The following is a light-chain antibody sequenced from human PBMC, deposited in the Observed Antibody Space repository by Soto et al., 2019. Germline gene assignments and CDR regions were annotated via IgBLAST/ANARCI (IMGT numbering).Light chain of an antibody. V-gene: IGKV1-5*01. CDR1: QSISSW. J-gene: IGKJ1*01. CDR2: DAS. CDR3: QQYDSYSRT. Sequence: IHMTQSPSTLSASVGDRVSITCRASQSISSWLAWYQQKPGKAPKLLIYDASNLESGVPSRFSGSGSGTEFTLTISSLQPDDFATYYCQQYDSYSRTFGLGTKVDIK.